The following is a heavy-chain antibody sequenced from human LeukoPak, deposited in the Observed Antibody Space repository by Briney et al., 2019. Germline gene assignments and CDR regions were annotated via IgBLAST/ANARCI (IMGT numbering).Heavy chain of an antibody. CDR3: ARSRTGTRDSFDY. D-gene: IGHD1/OR15-1a*01. V-gene: IGHV3-23*01. J-gene: IGHJ4*02. CDR1: GFTFSSYA. Sequence: GGSLRLSCAASGFTFSSYAMSWVRQAPGKGLEWVSAISGSGGSTYYADSVKGRFAISRDNSKNTLYLQMNSLRAEDTAVYYCARSRTGTRDSFDYWGQGTLVTVSS. CDR2: ISGSGGST.